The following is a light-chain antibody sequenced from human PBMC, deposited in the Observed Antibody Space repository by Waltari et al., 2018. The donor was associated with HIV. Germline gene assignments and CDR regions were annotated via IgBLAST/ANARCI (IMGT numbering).Light chain of an antibody. CDR3: QSYDSNTFWV. CDR2: EDN. J-gene: IGLJ3*02. CDR1: SGRIASTY. Sequence: NFMLPQPHSVSESPGKPVTISSTRSSGRIASTYGQWNQQRPGSSPSTVIYEDNQRPSGVPDRFSGSIDSSSNSASLTISGLKTEDEADYYCQSYDSNTFWVFGGGTKLTVL. V-gene: IGLV6-57*01.